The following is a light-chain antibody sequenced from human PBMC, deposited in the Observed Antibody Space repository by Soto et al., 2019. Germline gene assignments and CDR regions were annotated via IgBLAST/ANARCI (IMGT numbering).Light chain of an antibody. CDR2: GAS. CDR3: KQYNNWPPWT. Sequence: EFVFTQAPGTRSLSPGERATLSCRASQSVSSNLAWYQQKPGQAPRLLIYGASTRATGIPARFSGSGSGTEFTLTISSLQSEDFAVYYCKQYNNWPPWTLGQGTKVDIK. J-gene: IGKJ1*01. CDR1: QSVSSN. V-gene: IGKV3-15*01.